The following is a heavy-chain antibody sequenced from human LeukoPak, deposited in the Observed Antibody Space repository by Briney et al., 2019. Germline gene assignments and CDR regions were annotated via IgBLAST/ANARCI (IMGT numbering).Heavy chain of an antibody. V-gene: IGHV4-4*07. CDR1: GGSISSYY. D-gene: IGHD4-11*01. Sequence: SETLSLTCTVSGGSISSYYWSWIRQPAGKGLEWIGRIYTSGSITYNPSLKSRVSMSVDTSKNQFSLKLSSVTAADTAVYYCATLQTYYYYMDVWGKGTTVTISS. CDR3: ATLQTYYYYMDV. CDR2: IYTSGSI. J-gene: IGHJ6*03.